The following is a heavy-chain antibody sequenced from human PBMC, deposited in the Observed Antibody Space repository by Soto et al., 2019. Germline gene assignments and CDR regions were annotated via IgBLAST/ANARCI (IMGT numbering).Heavy chain of an antibody. CDR2: TYYRSKWYN. D-gene: IGHD5-18*01. CDR3: ARGVQGRVYRGLWPSSYCYYGMDV. CDR1: GDSVSSNSAA. V-gene: IGHV6-1*01. Sequence: SQTLSLTCAISGDSVSSNSAAWNWIRQSPSRGLEWLGRTYYRSKWYNDYAVSVKSRITINPDTSKNQFSLQLNSVTPEDTAVYYCARGVQGRVYRGLWPSSYCYYGMDVWGQGTT. J-gene: IGHJ6*01.